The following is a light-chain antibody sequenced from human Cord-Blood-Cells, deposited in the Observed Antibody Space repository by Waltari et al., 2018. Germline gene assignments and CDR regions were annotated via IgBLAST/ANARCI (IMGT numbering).Light chain of an antibody. J-gene: IGKJ3*01. CDR3: QQYNNWPFT. CDR1: QSVSSN. V-gene: IGKV3-15*01. CDR2: GAS. Sequence: EIVMTQSPATLSVSPGERATLSCRASQSVSSNLAWYQQKPGPAPRLLIYGASTRATGIPARFRGSGSGTEFTLTISSLQSEDFAVYYCQQYNNWPFTFGPGTKVDI.